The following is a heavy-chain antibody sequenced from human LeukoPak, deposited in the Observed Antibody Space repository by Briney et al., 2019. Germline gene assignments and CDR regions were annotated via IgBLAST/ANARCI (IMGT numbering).Heavy chain of an antibody. CDR3: ARGVDDSSGYYFFGPYYFDY. V-gene: IGHV1-46*01. CDR2: INPSGGST. D-gene: IGHD3-22*01. CDR1: GGTFTSYA. Sequence: ASVKVSCKASGGTFTSYAISWVRQAPGQGLEWMGIINPSGGSTSYAQKFQGRVTMTRDTSTSTVYMELSSLRSEDTAVYYCARGVDDSSGYYFFGPYYFDYWGQGTLVTVSS. J-gene: IGHJ4*02.